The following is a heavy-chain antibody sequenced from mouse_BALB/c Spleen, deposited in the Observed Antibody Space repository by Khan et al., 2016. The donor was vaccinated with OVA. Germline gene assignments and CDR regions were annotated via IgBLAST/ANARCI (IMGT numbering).Heavy chain of an antibody. J-gene: IGHJ2*01. Sequence: QVQLKQSGAELVRPGSSVKISCRASGYAFSSYWLNWVKQRPGQGLEWIGQIYPGDGDTNYNGKFKGKVTLTADKSSSTAYMQLSSLTSEDSAGCFCSGGYYRGIAYWVQGTTLTGSA. CDR3: SGGYYRGIAY. D-gene: IGHD2-3*01. V-gene: IGHV1-80*01. CDR1: GYAFSSYW. CDR2: IYPGDGDT.